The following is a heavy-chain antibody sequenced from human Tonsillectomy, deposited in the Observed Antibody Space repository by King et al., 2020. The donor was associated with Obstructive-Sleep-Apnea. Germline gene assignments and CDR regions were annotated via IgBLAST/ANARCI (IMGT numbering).Heavy chain of an antibody. Sequence: VQLVESGGGLVQPGGSLRLSCAGSGFTFDAFAMYWVRQAPGKGLEWVSGITWYGDNAGYADSVRGRFTISRDNAKNSLYLHMTSVRSDDTAMYYCATVADYWGQGPLITVSS. V-gene: IGHV3-9*01. CDR3: ATVADY. J-gene: IGHJ4*02. CDR2: ITWYGDNA. CDR1: GFTFDAFA.